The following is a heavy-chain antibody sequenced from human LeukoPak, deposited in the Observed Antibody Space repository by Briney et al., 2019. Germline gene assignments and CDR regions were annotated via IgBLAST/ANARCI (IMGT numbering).Heavy chain of an antibody. Sequence: TSVNVSCKSSAYTFTIYDISWVRQAPGQGLDWMGWISTCNGNTNNAQTLQGRVTMTTDTYKSKDYMELQILRCDDTAASLYDRERLARRAPSWFQPGPQKTGHSVLW. D-gene: IGHD6-13*01. CDR3: DRERLARRAPSWFQPGPQKTGHSVL. J-gene: IGHJ2*01. CDR2: ISTCNGNT. V-gene: IGHV1-18*01. CDR1: AYTFTIYD.